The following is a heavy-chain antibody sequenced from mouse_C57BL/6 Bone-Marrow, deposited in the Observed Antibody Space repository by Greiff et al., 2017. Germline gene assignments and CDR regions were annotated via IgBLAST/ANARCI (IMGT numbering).Heavy chain of an antibody. CDR2: IDPENGDT. J-gene: IGHJ1*03. CDR1: GFNIKDDY. V-gene: IGHV14-4*01. Sequence: DVKLQESGAELVRPGASVKLSCTASGFNIKDDYMHWVKQRPEQGLEWIGWIDPENGDTEYASKFQGKATITADTSSNTAYLQLSSLTSEDTAVYYCTTSYFEVWGTGTTVTVSS. CDR3: TTSYFEV.